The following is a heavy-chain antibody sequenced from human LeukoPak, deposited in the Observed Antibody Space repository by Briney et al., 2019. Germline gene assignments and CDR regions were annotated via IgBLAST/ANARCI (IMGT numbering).Heavy chain of an antibody. Sequence: SETLSLTCTVSGGSISSSSYYWGWIRQPPGKGLEWIGSIYYSGSTYYNPSLKSRVTISVDTSKNQFSLKLSSVTAADTAVYYCARANYYDSSGYYFTAYDYWGQGTLVTVSS. CDR1: GGSISSSSYY. D-gene: IGHD3-22*01. CDR2: IYYSGST. V-gene: IGHV4-39*01. J-gene: IGHJ4*02. CDR3: ARANYYDSSGYYFTAYDY.